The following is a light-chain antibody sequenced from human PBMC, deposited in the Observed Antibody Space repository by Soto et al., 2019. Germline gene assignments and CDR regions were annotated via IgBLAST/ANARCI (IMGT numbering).Light chain of an antibody. J-gene: IGKJ1*01. V-gene: IGKV3D-20*01. Sequence: EIVFTQSPATLSLSPGQRATLACEARQSVSSNFLAWFQQKPGLAPRLLIYDASNRATGIPDRFSGSGSGTDFTLTISRLEPEDFAVYYCQQYGASPKTLGQGTKLEI. CDR3: QQYGASPKT. CDR1: QSVSSNF. CDR2: DAS.